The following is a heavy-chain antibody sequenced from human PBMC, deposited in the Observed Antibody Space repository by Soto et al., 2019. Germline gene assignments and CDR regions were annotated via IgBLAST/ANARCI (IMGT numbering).Heavy chain of an antibody. V-gene: IGHV3-30-3*01. CDR3: ARDQSSGWGY. CDR1: GFTFSSYA. J-gene: IGHJ4*02. Sequence: QVQLVESGGGVVQPGRSLRLSCAASGFTFSSYAMHWVRQAPGKGLEWVAVISYDGSNKYYADSVKGRSTISRDNSKNTLYLQMNSLRAEDTAVYYCARDQSSGWGYWGQGTLVTVSS. CDR2: ISYDGSNK. D-gene: IGHD6-19*01.